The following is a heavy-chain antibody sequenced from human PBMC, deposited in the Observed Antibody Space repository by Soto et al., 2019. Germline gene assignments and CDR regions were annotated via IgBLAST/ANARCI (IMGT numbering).Heavy chain of an antibody. J-gene: IGHJ6*02. V-gene: IGHV3-33*01. CDR3: ARNTPVPILEWSNYYYYYYGMDV. D-gene: IGHD3-3*01. CDR1: GFTFSSYG. Sequence: GGSLRLSCAASGFTFSSYGMHWVRQAPGKGLEWVAVIWYDGSNKYYADSVKGRFTISRDNSKNTLYLQMNSLRAEDTAVYYCARNTPVPILEWSNYYYYYYGMDVWGQGTTVTVSS. CDR2: IWYDGSNK.